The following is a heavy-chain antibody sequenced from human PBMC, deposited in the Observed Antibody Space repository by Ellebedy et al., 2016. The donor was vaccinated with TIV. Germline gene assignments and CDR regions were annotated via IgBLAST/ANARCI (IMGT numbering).Heavy chain of an antibody. CDR3: ARDQGDSVFDY. D-gene: IGHD2-21*02. J-gene: IGHJ4*02. V-gene: IGHV4-59*01. CDR2: ISYSGST. Sequence: PGGSLRLSCSISGGSIISDYWSWIRQPPGKGLEWIGFISYSGSTSYNPSLRSRINISADTSKKWISLRLTSVTAADTAVYYCARDQGDSVFDYWGQGTLVTVAS. CDR1: GGSIISDY.